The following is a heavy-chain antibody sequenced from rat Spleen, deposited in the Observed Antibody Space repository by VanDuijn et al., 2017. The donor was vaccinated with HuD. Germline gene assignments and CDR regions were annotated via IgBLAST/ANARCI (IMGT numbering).Heavy chain of an antibody. CDR2: ISPSGGST. D-gene: IGHD1-9*01. CDR1: GFTFSDYN. CDR3: ARHNTYYGYYYFDY. V-gene: IGHV5-25*01. J-gene: IGHJ2*01. Sequence: EVQLVESGGGLVQPGRSLKLSCAASGFTFSDYNMAWVRQAPKKGLEWVASISPSGGSTYYRDSVKGRLTTSRDNAENTVYLQMNSLRSEDTAIYYCARHNTYYGYYYFDYWGQGVMVTVSS.